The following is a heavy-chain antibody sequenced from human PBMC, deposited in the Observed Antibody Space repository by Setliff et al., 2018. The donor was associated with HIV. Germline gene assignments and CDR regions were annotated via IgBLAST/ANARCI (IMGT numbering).Heavy chain of an antibody. Sequence: SETLSLTCTVSGDSISSYYWSWIRQPPGKGLEWIGYIYYSGTTNYNPSLKSRVTISVDTSKNQFSLKLSSVTAADTAVYYCARHWYSSSWYHVFDIWGQGTMVTVSS. D-gene: IGHD6-13*01. CDR1: GDSISSYY. V-gene: IGHV4-59*08. CDR3: ARHWYSSSWYHVFDI. CDR2: IYYSGTT. J-gene: IGHJ3*02.